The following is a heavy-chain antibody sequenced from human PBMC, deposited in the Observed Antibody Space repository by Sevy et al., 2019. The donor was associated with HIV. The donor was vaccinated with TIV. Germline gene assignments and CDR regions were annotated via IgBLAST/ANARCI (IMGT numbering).Heavy chain of an antibody. CDR3: ARGTYYYDSGFFYPFDY. V-gene: IGHV3-7*01. D-gene: IGHD3-10*01. J-gene: IGHJ4*02. CDR2: INPDGGES. CDR1: GFTLNSYW. Sequence: GGSLRLSCAASGFTLNSYWMSWVRQAPGKGLEWVASINPDGGESYYVASVKGQFTISRDNTKNSLYLQMTSLRAEDTAAYYCARGTYYYDSGFFYPFDYWGQGTLVTVSS.